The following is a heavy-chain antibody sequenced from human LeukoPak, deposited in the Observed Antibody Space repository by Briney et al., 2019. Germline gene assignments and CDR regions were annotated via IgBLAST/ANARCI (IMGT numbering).Heavy chain of an antibody. V-gene: IGHV4-59*08. D-gene: IGHD1-26*01. CDR1: GGSISSYY. CDR2: IYYSGST. J-gene: IGHJ4*02. Sequence: SETLSLTCTVSGGSISSYYWSWIRQPPGKGLGWIGYIYYSGSTNYNPSLKSRVTISVDTSKNQFSLKLSSVTAADTAVYYCARGQSRWELPDYWGQGTLVTVSS. CDR3: ARGQSRWELPDY.